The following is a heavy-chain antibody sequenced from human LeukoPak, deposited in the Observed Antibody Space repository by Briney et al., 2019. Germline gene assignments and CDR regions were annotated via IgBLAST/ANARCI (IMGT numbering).Heavy chain of an antibody. V-gene: IGHV3-21*01. CDR2: ISSSSYI. CDR1: GFTFSSYS. J-gene: IGHJ6*03. Sequence: GGSLRLSYAASGFTFSSYSMNWVRQAPGKGLEWVSSISSSSYIYYADSVKGLFTISRDNAKNSLYLQMNSLRAEDTAVYYCARDPTGYYYMDVWGKGTTVTVSS. CDR3: ARDPTGYYYMDV.